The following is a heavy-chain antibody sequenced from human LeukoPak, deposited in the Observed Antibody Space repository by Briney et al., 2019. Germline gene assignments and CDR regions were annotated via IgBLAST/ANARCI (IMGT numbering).Heavy chain of an antibody. D-gene: IGHD2-2*01. CDR3: ARPSSTDYV. CDR1: GDSISRFF. J-gene: IGHJ4*02. V-gene: IGHV4-59*08. Sequence: SETLSLTCSVSGDSISRFFWTWIRQSPGKGLEWIGYVHSSGAADHIPSYSPSLKSRATIVVETSRNQFSLTLTSVTAADTAVYYCARPSSTDYVWGQGTQVTVSS. CDR2: VHSSGAADHIP.